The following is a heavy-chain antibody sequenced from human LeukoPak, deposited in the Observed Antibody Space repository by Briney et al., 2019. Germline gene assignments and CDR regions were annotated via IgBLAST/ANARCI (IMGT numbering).Heavy chain of an antibody. Sequence: ASVKVSCKASGGTFSSYAISWVRRAPGQGLEWMGRIIPIFGTANYAQKFQGRVTITTDESTSTAYMELSSLRSEDTAVYYCARDESPNYDFWSGYKNWFDPWGQGTLVTVSS. J-gene: IGHJ5*02. CDR3: ARDESPNYDFWSGYKNWFDP. V-gene: IGHV1-69*05. CDR2: IIPIFGTA. CDR1: GGTFSSYA. D-gene: IGHD3-3*01.